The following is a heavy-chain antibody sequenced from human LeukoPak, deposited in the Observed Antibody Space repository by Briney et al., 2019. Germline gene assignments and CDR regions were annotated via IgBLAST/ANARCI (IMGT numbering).Heavy chain of an antibody. Sequence: SETLSLTCAVSVGSISSGSYYWSWIRQPAGKGLEWIGRIYTSGSTNYNPSLKSRVTISADRSKNQFSLKLSSVTAADTAVYYCARVRSSSTSLVFDYWGQGTLVTVSS. CDR2: IYTSGST. CDR3: ARVRSSSTSLVFDY. D-gene: IGHD2-2*01. J-gene: IGHJ4*02. CDR1: VGSISSGSYY. V-gene: IGHV4-61*02.